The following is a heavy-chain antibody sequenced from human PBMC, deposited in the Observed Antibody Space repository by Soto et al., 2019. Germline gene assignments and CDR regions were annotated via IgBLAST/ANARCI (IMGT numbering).Heavy chain of an antibody. D-gene: IGHD2-15*01. CDR3: TTGSVEGV. CDR1: GFSFSNAW. V-gene: IGHV3-15*07. J-gene: IGHJ6*02. Sequence: EVQLVESGGGLVKPGGSLRLSCAASGFSFSNAWMNWVRQAPGKGLEWVGRINRKIDGEATDYAGPVKGRFTVFRDDSKRALYLQMNSLKGEEPAVYYCTTGSVEGVWGQGTTVTVS. CDR2: INRKIDGEAT.